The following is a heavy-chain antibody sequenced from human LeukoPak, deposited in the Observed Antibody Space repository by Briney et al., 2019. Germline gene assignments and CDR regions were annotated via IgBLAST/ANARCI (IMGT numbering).Heavy chain of an antibody. D-gene: IGHD6-19*01. Sequence: SETLSLTCTVSGGSISSSSYYRGWIRQPPGKGLEWIGSIYYSGSTYYNPSLKSRVTISVDTSKNQFSLKLSSVTAADTAVYYCARGLQSKDRRYSSGRDAFDIWGQGTMVTVSS. CDR2: IYYSGST. CDR1: GGSISSSSYY. CDR3: ARGLQSKDRRYSSGRDAFDI. J-gene: IGHJ3*02. V-gene: IGHV4-39*01.